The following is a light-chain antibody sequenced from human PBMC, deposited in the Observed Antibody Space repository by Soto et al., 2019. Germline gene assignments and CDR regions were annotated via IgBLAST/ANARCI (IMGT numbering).Light chain of an antibody. Sequence: DIVMTQSPLSLPVTPGEPASISCRSSQSLLYSNGYNYVDWYLQKPGQPPQLLIFLGSSRASGVPDRFNGSGSGTDFTLRITTVEAEDGGVYYCMQVLQTPLTFGGGTKLEIK. V-gene: IGKV2-28*01. CDR3: MQVLQTPLT. CDR2: LGS. J-gene: IGKJ4*01. CDR1: QSLLYSNGYNY.